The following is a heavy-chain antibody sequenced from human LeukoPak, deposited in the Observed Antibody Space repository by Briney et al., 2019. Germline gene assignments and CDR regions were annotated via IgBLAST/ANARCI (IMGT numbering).Heavy chain of an antibody. Sequence: GGSLRLSCAASGFTFSSYTMNWVRQPPGKGLEWVSSIGTSSTTIYYADSVKGRFTISRDNAKNSLYLQMNSLRADDTAVYYCARFAAGGSYYYYMDVWGKGTTVTVSS. V-gene: IGHV3-48*01. D-gene: IGHD6-25*01. CDR1: GFTFSSYT. CDR2: IGTSSTTI. CDR3: ARFAAGGSYYYYMDV. J-gene: IGHJ6*03.